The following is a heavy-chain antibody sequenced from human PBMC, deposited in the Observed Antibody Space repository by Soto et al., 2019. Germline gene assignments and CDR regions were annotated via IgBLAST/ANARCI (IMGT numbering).Heavy chain of an antibody. CDR1: GDSISNGGFY. D-gene: IGHD2-15*01. J-gene: IGHJ5*02. V-gene: IGHV4-31*03. Sequence: QVQLQESGPGLVKPSQTLSLTCTVSGDSISNGGFYYSWIRQHPGQGLEWVGYIFHSGSTLSNPSLRSRVTLSADPPKTLLFLLLTSVTAADTAVYYCARGGIAGHWFDPWGQGTLVTVSA. CDR3: ARGGIAGHWFDP. CDR2: IFHSGST.